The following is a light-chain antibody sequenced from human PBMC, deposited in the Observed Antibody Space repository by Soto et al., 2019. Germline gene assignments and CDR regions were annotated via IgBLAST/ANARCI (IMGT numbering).Light chain of an antibody. Sequence: DIQMTQSPSTLSASVGDRVTITCRASQNVNSWLAWYQQKPGKAPKLLIYKASNLENGVPPRFSGSGSGTESTLTISGLQPDDFASYYCQQYNNYSGTFGQGTKVEIK. CDR3: QQYNNYSGT. CDR2: KAS. J-gene: IGKJ1*01. CDR1: QNVNSW. V-gene: IGKV1-5*03.